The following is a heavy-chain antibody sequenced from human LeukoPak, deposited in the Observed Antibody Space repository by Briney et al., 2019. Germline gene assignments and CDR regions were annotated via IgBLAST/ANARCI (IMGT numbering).Heavy chain of an antibody. D-gene: IGHD3-9*01. CDR3: ARDYYDILFGYYFDY. CDR1: GYTFTSYA. Sequence: VASVKVSCKASGYTFTSYAMHWVRQAPGQRLEWMGWINAGNGNTKYSQKFQGRVTITRDTSASTAYMELSSLRSEDTAVYYCARDYYDILFGYYFDYWGQGTLVTVSS. CDR2: INAGNGNT. V-gene: IGHV1-3*01. J-gene: IGHJ4*02.